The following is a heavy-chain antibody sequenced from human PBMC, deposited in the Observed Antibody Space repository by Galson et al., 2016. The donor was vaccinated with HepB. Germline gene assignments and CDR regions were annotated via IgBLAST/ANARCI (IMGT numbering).Heavy chain of an antibody. D-gene: IGHD6-6*01. J-gene: IGHJ6*02. CDR2: ITGSGDTT. Sequence: SLRLSCAASGFTFSNYAMSWVRQAPGKGLEWVSSITGSGDTTYYTDSVKGRFTISRDNSENTLYLQMNSLRAEDTAVYYCAKTSSGYGMDVWGQETTVTVSS. CDR3: AKTSSGYGMDV. V-gene: IGHV3-23*01. CDR1: GFTFSNYA.